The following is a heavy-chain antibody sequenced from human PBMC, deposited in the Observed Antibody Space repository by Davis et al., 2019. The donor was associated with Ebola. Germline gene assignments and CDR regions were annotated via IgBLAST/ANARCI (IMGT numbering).Heavy chain of an antibody. CDR2: IYPGDSDT. CDR3: ARRPYYDFWSGYSSNWFDP. V-gene: IGHV5-51*01. J-gene: IGHJ5*02. D-gene: IGHD3-3*01. CDR1: GYSFTSYW. Sequence: GESLKISCKGSGYSFTSYWIGWVRQMPGKGLEWMGIIYPGDSDTRYSPSFQGQVTISADKSISTAYLQWSSLKASDTAMYYCARRPYYDFWSGYSSNWFDPWGQGTLVTVSS.